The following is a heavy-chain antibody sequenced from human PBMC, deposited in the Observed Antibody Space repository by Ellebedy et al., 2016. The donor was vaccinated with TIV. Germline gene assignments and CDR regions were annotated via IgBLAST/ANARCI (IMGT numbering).Heavy chain of an antibody. V-gene: IGHV1-46*03. J-gene: IGHJ3*02. CDR1: GYTFTSYY. Sequence: ASVKVSCKASGYTFTSYYMHWVRQAPGQGLEWMGIINPSGGSTSYAQKFQGRVTMTRDTSTSTVYMELSSLGSEDTAVYYCARHDSSGYDAFDIWGQGTMVTVSS. CDR2: INPSGGST. CDR3: ARHDSSGYDAFDI. D-gene: IGHD3-22*01.